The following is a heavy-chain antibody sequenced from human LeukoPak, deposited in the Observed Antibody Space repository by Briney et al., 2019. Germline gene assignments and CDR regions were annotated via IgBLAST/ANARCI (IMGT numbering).Heavy chain of an antibody. CDR2: ISGTGGST. Sequence: GGSLRLSCAASGFTFSTSAMSWVRQAPGKGLEWVSAISGTGGSTYYADSVKGRFTISRDNSKNTLYLQMNSLRAEDTAVYYCARAGAAGDAFDIWGQGTMVTVSS. D-gene: IGHD3-10*01. CDR1: GFTFSTSA. J-gene: IGHJ3*02. V-gene: IGHV3-23*01. CDR3: ARAGAAGDAFDI.